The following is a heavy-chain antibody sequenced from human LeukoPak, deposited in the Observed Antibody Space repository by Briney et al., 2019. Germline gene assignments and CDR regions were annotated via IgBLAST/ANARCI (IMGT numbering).Heavy chain of an antibody. D-gene: IGHD6-19*01. Sequence: GGSLRLSCAASGFTFDDYAMNWVRQAPGKGLEWVSSISSSSSYIYYADSVKGRFTISRDNAKNSLYLQMNSLRAEDTAVYYCARYSSGWFDAFDIWGQGTMVTVSS. J-gene: IGHJ3*02. CDR1: GFTFDDYA. V-gene: IGHV3-21*01. CDR3: ARYSSGWFDAFDI. CDR2: ISSSSSYI.